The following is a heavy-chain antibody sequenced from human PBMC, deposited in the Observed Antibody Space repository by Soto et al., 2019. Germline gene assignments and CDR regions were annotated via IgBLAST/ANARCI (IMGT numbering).Heavy chain of an antibody. J-gene: IGHJ6*02. CDR3: TYYYDSSGYFPPYYGMDV. V-gene: IGHV3-15*07. CDR1: GFTFSNAW. CDR2: IKSKTDGGTT. D-gene: IGHD3-22*01. Sequence: GGSLRLSCAASGFTFSNAWMNWVRQAPGKGLEWVGRIKSKTDGGTTDYAAPVKGRFTISRDDSKNTLYLQMNSLKTEDTAVYYCTYYYDSSGYFPPYYGMDVWGQGTTVTVSS.